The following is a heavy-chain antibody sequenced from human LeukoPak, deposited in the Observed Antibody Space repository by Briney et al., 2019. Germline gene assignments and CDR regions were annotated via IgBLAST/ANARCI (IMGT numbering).Heavy chain of an antibody. CDR2: ISSSSSYI. D-gene: IGHD3-10*01. V-gene: IGHV3-21*01. Sequence: GESLRLSCAASGFTFSSYSMNWVRQAPGKGLEWVSSISSSSSYIYYADSVKGRFTISRDNAKNSLYLQMNSLRAEDTAVYYCARAGDYGSGSFRWRHFDYWGQGTLVTVSS. J-gene: IGHJ4*02. CDR1: GFTFSSYS. CDR3: ARAGDYGSGSFRWRHFDY.